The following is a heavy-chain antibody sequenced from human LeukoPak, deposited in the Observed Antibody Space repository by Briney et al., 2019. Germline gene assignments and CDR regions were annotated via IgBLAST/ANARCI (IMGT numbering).Heavy chain of an antibody. CDR3: ARDANYYDSSGYLQDAFDI. D-gene: IGHD3-22*01. V-gene: IGHV4-59*11. Sequence: SETLSLTCTVSGGSISSHYWSWIRQPPGKGLEWIGYIYYSGSTNYNPSLKSRVTISVDTSENQFSLKLSSVTAADTAVYYCARDANYYDSSGYLQDAFDIWGQGTMVTVSS. J-gene: IGHJ3*02. CDR1: GGSISSHY. CDR2: IYYSGST.